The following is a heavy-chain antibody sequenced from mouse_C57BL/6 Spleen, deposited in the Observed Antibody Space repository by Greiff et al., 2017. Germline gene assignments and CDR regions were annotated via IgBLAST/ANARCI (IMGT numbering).Heavy chain of an antibody. D-gene: IGHD2-2*01. Sequence: QVQLQQSGAELVKPGASVKISCKASGYAFSSYWMNWVKQRPGKGLEWIGQIYPGDGDTNYNGKFKGKATLTADKSSSTAYMQLSSVTSEDSSVYFCARGYGYGYAMDYWGQGTSVTVAS. CDR2: IYPGDGDT. CDR3: ARGYGYGYAMDY. V-gene: IGHV1-80*01. CDR1: GYAFSSYW. J-gene: IGHJ4*01.